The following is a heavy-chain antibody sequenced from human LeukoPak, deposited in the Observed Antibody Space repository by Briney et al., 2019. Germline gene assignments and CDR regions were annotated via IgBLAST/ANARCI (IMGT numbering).Heavy chain of an antibody. V-gene: IGHV4-34*01. CDR3: ARYYYDSSGYPAFDY. CDR2: INHSGST. CDR1: GGSFSGYY. J-gene: IGHJ4*02. D-gene: IGHD3-22*01. Sequence: SETLSLTCAVYGGSFSGYYWSWIRQPPGKGLEWIGEINHSGSTNYNPSLKSRVTISVYTSKNQFSLKLSSVTAADTAVYYCARYYYDSSGYPAFDYWGQGTMVTVSS.